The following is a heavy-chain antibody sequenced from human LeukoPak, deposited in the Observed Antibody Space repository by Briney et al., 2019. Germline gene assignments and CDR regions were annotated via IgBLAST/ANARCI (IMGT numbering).Heavy chain of an antibody. J-gene: IGHJ4*02. Sequence: GGSLRLSCAASGFTVSSNYMSWVRQAPGKGLEWVSVIYSGGTTYYADSVKGRFTISRDNSKNTLYLQMNSLRAEDTAVYYCAKSSLYYFDYWGQGTLVTVSS. CDR1: GFTVSSNY. D-gene: IGHD2-2*01. CDR3: AKSSLYYFDY. V-gene: IGHV3-53*05. CDR2: IYSGGTT.